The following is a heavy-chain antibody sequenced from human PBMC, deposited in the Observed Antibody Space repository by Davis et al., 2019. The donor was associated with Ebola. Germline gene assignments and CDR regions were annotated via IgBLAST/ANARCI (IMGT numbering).Heavy chain of an antibody. V-gene: IGHV3-74*01. CDR3: AREAWIRLWRVFDY. J-gene: IGHJ4*02. CDR2: VNRDGSST. Sequence: PGGSLRLSCAASGFTFSSYAMHWVRHAPGKGLFWVSRVNRDGSSTTYAESVKGRLTISRANAKNTLYLQMNSLRAEDTAVYYCAREAWIRLWRVFDYWGQGTMVTVSS. CDR1: GFTFSSYA. D-gene: IGHD5-18*01.